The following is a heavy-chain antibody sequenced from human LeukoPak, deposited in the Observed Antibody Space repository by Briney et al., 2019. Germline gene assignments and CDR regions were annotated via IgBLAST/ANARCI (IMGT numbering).Heavy chain of an antibody. CDR3: ARIDRAVAGTIDY. CDR2: IYYSGST. V-gene: IGHV4-59*08. Sequence: SETLSLTCTVSGGSISSYFWSWIRQPPGKGLQWIGYIYYSGSTNYNPSLKSRVTMSVDTSKNQFSLKLSSVTAADTAVYYCARIDRAVAGTIDYWGQGTLVTVSS. J-gene: IGHJ4*02. CDR1: GGSISSYF. D-gene: IGHD6-19*01.